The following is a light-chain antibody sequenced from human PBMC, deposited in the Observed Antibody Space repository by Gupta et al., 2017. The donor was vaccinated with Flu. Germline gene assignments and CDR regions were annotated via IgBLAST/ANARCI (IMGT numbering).Light chain of an antibody. CDR3: NSRGSSGNHYV. Sequence: GQTVRITCQGDSLRSYYASWYQQKPRQAPVLVIYGRNNRPSGIPDRFAGSSSGNTASLTITGAQAEDEADYYGNSRGSSGNHYVFGTGTKVTVL. J-gene: IGLJ1*01. CDR1: SLRSYY. CDR2: GRN. V-gene: IGLV3-19*01.